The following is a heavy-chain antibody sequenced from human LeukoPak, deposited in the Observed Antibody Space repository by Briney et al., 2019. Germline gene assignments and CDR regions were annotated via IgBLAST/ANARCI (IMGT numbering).Heavy chain of an antibody. J-gene: IGHJ6*03. CDR3: ARDNYDAFMDV. CDR2: ISYDGSNT. CDR1: GFTFSSYA. Sequence: PGGSLRLSCAASGFTFSSYAMHWVRQAPGKGLEWVAFISYDGSNTYYADSVTGRFTISRDNAKNSLYLQMNSLRAEDTAVYYCARDNYDAFMDVWGKGTTVTVSS. D-gene: IGHD3-3*01. V-gene: IGHV3-30-3*01.